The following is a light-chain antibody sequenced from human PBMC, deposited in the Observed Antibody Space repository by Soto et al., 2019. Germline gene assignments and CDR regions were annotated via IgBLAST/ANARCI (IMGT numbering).Light chain of an antibody. CDR2: LNSDGSH. Sequence: QPVLTQSPSASASLGAAVTLTCTLSSGHSSYAIAWHQQQPEKGPRYLMKLNSDGSHSKGDGIPDRFSGSSSGAERYLTIASLQSEEEADYYCQTWGTGIQVFGGGTKLTVL. V-gene: IGLV4-69*01. CDR1: SGHSSYA. CDR3: QTWGTGIQV. J-gene: IGLJ2*01.